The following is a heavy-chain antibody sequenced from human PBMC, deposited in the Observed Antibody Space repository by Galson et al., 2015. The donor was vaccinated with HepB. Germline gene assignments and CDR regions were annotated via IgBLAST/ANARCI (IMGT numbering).Heavy chain of an antibody. CDR2: INHSGST. J-gene: IGHJ4*02. D-gene: IGHD2-2*01. V-gene: IGHV4-34*01. CDR3: ARAGTVVPAATKFDY. Sequence: ETLSLTCAVYGGSFGGYYWSWIRQPPGKGLEWIGEINHSGSTNFKPSLESRVTMSVDASKNQFSLKLSSAAAADTAVYYCARAGTVVPAATKFDYWGQGTLVTVSS. CDR1: GGSFGGYY.